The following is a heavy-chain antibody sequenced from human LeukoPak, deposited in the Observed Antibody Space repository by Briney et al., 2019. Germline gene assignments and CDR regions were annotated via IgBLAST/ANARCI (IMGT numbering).Heavy chain of an antibody. D-gene: IGHD6-6*01. J-gene: IGHJ1*01. Sequence: ASVKVSCKASGGTFSSYTISWVRQAPGQGLEWMGRIIPILGTANYAQKFQGRVTITADKSTSTAYMELSSLRSEDTAVYYCARGFKGSSSEYFQHWGQGTLVTVSS. CDR2: IIPILGTA. CDR3: ARGFKGSSSEYFQH. V-gene: IGHV1-69*08. CDR1: GGTFSSYT.